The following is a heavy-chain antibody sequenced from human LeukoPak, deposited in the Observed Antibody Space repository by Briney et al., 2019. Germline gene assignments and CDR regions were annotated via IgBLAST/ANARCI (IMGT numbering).Heavy chain of an antibody. CDR2: ISYDGPNK. J-gene: IGHJ4*02. CDR1: GFTFSTYA. Sequence: PGGSLRLSCAASGFTFSTYAMHWVRQAPGKGPEWVAAISYDGPNKRYADSVKGRFTISRDNSKNTLYLQMNSLRAEDTAVYYCARGVRIAVAGYIDYWGQGTLVTVSS. V-gene: IGHV3-30*04. D-gene: IGHD6-19*01. CDR3: ARGVRIAVAGYIDY.